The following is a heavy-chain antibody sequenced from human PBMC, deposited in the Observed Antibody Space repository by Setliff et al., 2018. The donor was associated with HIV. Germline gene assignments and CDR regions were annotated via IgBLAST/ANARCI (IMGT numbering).Heavy chain of an antibody. CDR3: AREIRGQVAHVPYGMDV. V-gene: IGHV4-4*07. D-gene: IGHD5-12*01. CDR2: FYTSGST. Sequence: PSETLSLTCTVSGGSISSYYWSWNRQHAGKGLEWIGRFYTSGSTNYNPPLKSRVTMSVDTSKNQFSLKVRYVTAADTAIYCCAREIRGQVAHVPYGMDVWGQGTTVTVSS. J-gene: IGHJ6*02. CDR1: GGSISSYY.